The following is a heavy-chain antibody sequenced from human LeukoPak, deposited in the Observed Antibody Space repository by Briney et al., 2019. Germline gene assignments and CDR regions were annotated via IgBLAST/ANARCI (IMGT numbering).Heavy chain of an antibody. Sequence: GGSLGLFCAASGFTFSSYWMSWVRQAPGKGLEGVANLKQEGSEKYCVDSVKGRYTISRDNAKNSLYLQMNSLRAEDTAVYYCARGVPSSYCGGDCYSGAFDIWGQGTMVTVSS. CDR2: LKQEGSEK. D-gene: IGHD2-21*02. CDR3: ARGVPSSYCGGDCYSGAFDI. J-gene: IGHJ3*02. CDR1: GFTFSSYW. V-gene: IGHV3-7*04.